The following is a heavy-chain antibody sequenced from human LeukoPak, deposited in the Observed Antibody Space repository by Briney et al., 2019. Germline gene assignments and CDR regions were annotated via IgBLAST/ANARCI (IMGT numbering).Heavy chain of an antibody. CDR1: GYTFTGYY. D-gene: IGHD3-9*01. CDR2: INPNSGGT. Sequence: ASVKVSCKASGYTFTGYYMHRVRQAPGQGLEWVGWINPNSGGTNYAQKFQGRVTMTRDTSISTAYMELSRLRSDDTAVYYCARSYDILTGYYPSYYYYYGMDVWGQGTTVTVSS. V-gene: IGHV1-2*02. J-gene: IGHJ6*02. CDR3: ARSYDILTGYYPSYYYYYGMDV.